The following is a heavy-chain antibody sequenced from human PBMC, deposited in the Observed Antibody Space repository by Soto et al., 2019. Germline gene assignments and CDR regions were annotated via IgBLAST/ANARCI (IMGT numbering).Heavy chain of an antibody. D-gene: IGHD3-22*01. V-gene: IGHV1-18*01. CDR2: ISAYNGNT. CDR1: GYTFTSYG. CDR3: ARELGYYDSSGFLGY. J-gene: IGHJ4*02. Sequence: ASVKVSCKASGYTFTSYGISWVRQAPGQGLEWMGWISAYNGNTNYAQKLQGRVTMTTDTSTSTAYMELRSLRSDDTAVYYCARELGYYDSSGFLGYWGQGTLVTVSS.